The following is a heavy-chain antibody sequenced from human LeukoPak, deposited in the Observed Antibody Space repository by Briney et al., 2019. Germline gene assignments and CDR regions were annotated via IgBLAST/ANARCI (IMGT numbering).Heavy chain of an antibody. Sequence: GGSLRLSCAASGFTFSSYWMHWVRQVPGKGLVWVSRINNDGSTTRYADSVKGRFTISRDNAKNTVYLQMNSLRAEDTAVYYCVRGGVTGSGTYYVLNWGQGTLTTVSS. D-gene: IGHD3-10*01. V-gene: IGHV3-74*01. CDR3: VRGGVTGSGTYYVLN. CDR2: INNDGSTT. CDR1: GFTFSSYW. J-gene: IGHJ4*02.